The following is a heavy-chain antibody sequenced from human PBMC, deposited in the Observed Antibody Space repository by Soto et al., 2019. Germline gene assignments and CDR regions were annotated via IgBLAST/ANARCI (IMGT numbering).Heavy chain of an antibody. J-gene: IGHJ4*02. CDR3: AKGHYDSSGYYYPKYYFDY. Sequence: GGSLRLSCAASGFTFSSYAMSWVRQAPGKGLEWVSAISGSGGSTYYADSVKGRFTISRDNSKNTLYLQMNSLRAEDTAVYYCAKGHYDSSGYYYPKYYFDYWGQGTLVTVSS. CDR2: ISGSGGST. D-gene: IGHD3-22*01. CDR1: GFTFSSYA. V-gene: IGHV3-23*01.